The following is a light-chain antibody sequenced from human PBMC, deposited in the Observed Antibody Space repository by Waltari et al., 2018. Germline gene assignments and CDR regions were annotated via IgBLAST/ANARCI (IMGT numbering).Light chain of an antibody. CDR2: DVT. CDR1: SSDVGGYNY. V-gene: IGLV2-14*03. Sequence: QSALTPPASVSGSPGQSITISCAGSSSDVGGYNYVSWYQQPPDKVPKLLIYDVTYRPSGVSNRFSGSKSGNTASLTISGLKAEDEADYYCSSFTTSSTYVFGTGTRVTVL. J-gene: IGLJ1*01. CDR3: SSFTTSSTYV.